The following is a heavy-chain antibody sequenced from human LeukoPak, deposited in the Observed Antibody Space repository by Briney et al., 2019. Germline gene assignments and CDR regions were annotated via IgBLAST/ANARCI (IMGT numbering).Heavy chain of an antibody. J-gene: IGHJ4*02. CDR1: GFTFSTFW. Sequence: PGGSLRLSCAASGFTFSTFWMHWVRQAPGKGLVWVSRIRNDGSSTNYAASVKGRFTISRDNAKNTLYLQMNSLRAEDTAVYYCANPSQAVAGPADFDYWGQGTLVTVSS. CDR3: ANPSQAVAGPADFDY. CDR2: IRNDGSST. D-gene: IGHD6-19*01. V-gene: IGHV3-74*01.